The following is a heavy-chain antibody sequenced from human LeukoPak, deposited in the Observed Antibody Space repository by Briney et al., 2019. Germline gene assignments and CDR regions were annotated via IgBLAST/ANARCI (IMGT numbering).Heavy chain of an antibody. V-gene: IGHV3-30*02. CDR2: IQTSGDPK. Sequence: GGSLRLSCAASGFSFSSNGIHWVRQAPGKGLEWVSFIQTSGDPKYYADSVRGRFTISRDNSKKTCSLQMDSLRVEDTVTYYCAREASTEIIGGMDVRGQGTTVTVTS. J-gene: IGHJ6*02. CDR3: AREASTEIIGGMDV. D-gene: IGHD2-8*02. CDR1: GFSFSSNG.